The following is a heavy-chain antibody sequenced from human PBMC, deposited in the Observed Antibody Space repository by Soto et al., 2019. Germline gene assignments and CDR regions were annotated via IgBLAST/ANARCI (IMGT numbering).Heavy chain of an antibody. Sequence: SETLSLTCTVSGGSISRYYWSWIRQPPGKGLEWIGYIYYSGSTNYNPSLKSRVTISVDTSKNQFSLKLRSVTAADTAVYYCASIAAAGNHFSEWQCPTYGMDVWGQGTTVTVAS. D-gene: IGHD6-13*01. CDR1: GGSISRYY. J-gene: IGHJ6*02. CDR2: IYYSGST. V-gene: IGHV4-59*01. CDR3: ASIAAAGNHFSEWQCPTYGMDV.